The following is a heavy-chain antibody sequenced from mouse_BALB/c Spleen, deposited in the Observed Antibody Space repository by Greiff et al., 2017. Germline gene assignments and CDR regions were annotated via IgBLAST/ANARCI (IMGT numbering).Heavy chain of an antibody. J-gene: IGHJ3*01. V-gene: IGHV1-69*02. CDR1: GYTFTSYW. CDR2: IDPSDSYT. D-gene: IGHD2-3*01. CDR3: ARSADGYPFAY. Sequence: QVQLQQPGAELVKPGASVKLSCKASGYTFTSYWMHWVKQRPGQGLEWIGEIDPSDSYTNYNQKFKGKATLTVDKSSSKAYMQLSSLTSEDSAVYYCARSADGYPFAYWGQGTLVTVSA.